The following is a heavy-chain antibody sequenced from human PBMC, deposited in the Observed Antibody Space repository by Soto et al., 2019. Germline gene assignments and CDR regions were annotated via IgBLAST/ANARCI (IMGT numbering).Heavy chain of an antibody. CDR3: AKGIPGDSGYEYFLPDYYYGMDV. CDR1: GFTFSSYA. J-gene: IGHJ6*02. Sequence: GGSLRLSCAASGFTFSSYAMSWVRQAPGKGLEWVSAISGSGGSTYYADSVKGRFTISRDNSKNTLYLQMNSLRAEDTAVYYCAKGIPGDSGYEYFLPDYYYGMDVWGQGTTVTVSS. CDR2: ISGSGGST. V-gene: IGHV3-23*01. D-gene: IGHD5-12*01.